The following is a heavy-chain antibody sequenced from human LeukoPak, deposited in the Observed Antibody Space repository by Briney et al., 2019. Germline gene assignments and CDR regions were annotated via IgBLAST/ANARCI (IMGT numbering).Heavy chain of an antibody. V-gene: IGHV3-7*01. CDR2: IKDDGSGE. Sequence: PGGSLRLSCVASGFTFTSYWMAWVRQTPGKGLEWVADIKDDGSGEYYVDSVKGRFTISRDNAKKSLYLQMNSLRAEDTAVYYCARDFGPSTAAWGAFDIWAQGTMVIVSS. CDR3: ARDFGPSTAAWGAFDI. D-gene: IGHD6-6*01. J-gene: IGHJ3*02. CDR1: GFTFTSYW.